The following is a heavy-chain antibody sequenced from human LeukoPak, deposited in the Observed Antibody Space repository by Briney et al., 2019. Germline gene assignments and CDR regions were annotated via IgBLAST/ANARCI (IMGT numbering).Heavy chain of an antibody. Sequence: GGSLRLSCAASGFTFSSYSMSWVRQAPGKGLEWVAKIKQDGSEKYYVDSVKGRFTISRNNAKNSLYLQMNSLGAEDTAVYYCARRGTSSSWAHFDYWGQGTLVTVSS. CDR2: IKQDGSEK. CDR3: ARRGTSSSWAHFDY. J-gene: IGHJ4*02. CDR1: GFTFSSYS. V-gene: IGHV3-7*05. D-gene: IGHD6-13*01.